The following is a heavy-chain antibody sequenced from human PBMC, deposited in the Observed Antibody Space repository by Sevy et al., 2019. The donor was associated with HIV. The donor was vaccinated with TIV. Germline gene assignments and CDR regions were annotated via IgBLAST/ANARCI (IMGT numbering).Heavy chain of an antibody. CDR3: AKEELSGFY. D-gene: IGHD6-19*01. CDR1: GFIFISYA. Sequence: GGSLRLSCAASGFIFISYAMSWVRQAPGKGLEWVSSISGSGGSTYYADSVKGRFTVSRDNSKNMLYLQMNSLRAEDTAVYYCAKEELSGFYWGQGTLVTVSS. J-gene: IGHJ4*02. CDR2: ISGSGGST. V-gene: IGHV3-23*01.